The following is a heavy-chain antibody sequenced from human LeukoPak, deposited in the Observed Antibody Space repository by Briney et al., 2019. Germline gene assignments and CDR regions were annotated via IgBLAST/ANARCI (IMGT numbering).Heavy chain of an antibody. V-gene: IGHV4-39*02. CDR2: THQGANT. J-gene: IGHJ5*01. CDR3: ARLPRIPLFGVAFKLGWIDS. D-gene: IGHD3-3*01. Sequence: SETLSLTCNVSGGSVTSKSYYWGWLRQSPDKRLEWIGYTHQGANTYSNPSLKTRVTVAADTSETHFSLRLTSVTAADTAVYYCARLPRIPLFGVAFKLGWIDSWGQGILVTVSS. CDR1: GGSVTSKSYY.